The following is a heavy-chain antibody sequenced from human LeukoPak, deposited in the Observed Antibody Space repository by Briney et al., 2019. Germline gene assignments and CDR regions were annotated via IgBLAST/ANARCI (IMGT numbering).Heavy chain of an antibody. Sequence: SETLSLTCSVTGGSISSRSTYSWGWIRRPPGEGLEWIGNIFYSGSTYYNPSLQSRVTMSGDTSKSHFSLILTSVTAADTAVYYCARRAAIGVTGLYYFDYWGQGTLVTVSS. CDR2: IFYSGST. V-gene: IGHV4-39*02. CDR3: ARRAAIGVTGLYYFDY. CDR1: GGSISSRSTYS. D-gene: IGHD6-19*01. J-gene: IGHJ4*02.